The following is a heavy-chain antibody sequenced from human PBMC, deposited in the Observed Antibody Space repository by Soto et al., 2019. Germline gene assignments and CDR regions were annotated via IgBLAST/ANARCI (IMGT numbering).Heavy chain of an antibody. CDR1: GVTFSSTA. V-gene: IGHV1-58*01. J-gene: IGHJ4*02. Sequence: EASVKVSCKASGVTFSSTAGHWVRQASGHRLQWIGWIDVGSGNANYAQMLQERIGISRDMSTSTAYMELRGLRSDDTAMFFCARDSGNLGVWAYFFDYWGQGTLVTVSS. CDR2: IDVGSGNA. CDR3: ARDSGNLGVWAYFFDY. D-gene: IGHD1-26*01.